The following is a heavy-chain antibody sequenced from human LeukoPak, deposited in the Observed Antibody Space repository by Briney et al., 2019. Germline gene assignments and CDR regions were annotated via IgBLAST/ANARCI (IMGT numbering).Heavy chain of an antibody. Sequence: GGSLRLSCAASGFTFSSYSMNWVRQAPGKGLEWVSSISSSSSYIYYADSVKGRFTISRDNAKNSLYLQMNSLRAEDTAVYYCARAKWAAGTPQTFDYWGQGTLVTVSS. CDR1: GFTFSSYS. V-gene: IGHV3-21*01. CDR3: ARAKWAAGTPQTFDY. D-gene: IGHD6-13*01. CDR2: ISSSSSYI. J-gene: IGHJ4*02.